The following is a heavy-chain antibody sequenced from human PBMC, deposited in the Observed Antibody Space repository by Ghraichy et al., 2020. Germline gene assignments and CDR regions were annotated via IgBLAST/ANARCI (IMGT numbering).Heavy chain of an antibody. V-gene: IGHV3-23*01. D-gene: IGHD4-17*01. Sequence: LSLTCAASGFTFSSYAMSWVRQAPGKGLEWVSAISGSGGSTYYADSVKGRFTISRDNSKNTLYLQMNSLRAEDTAVYYCAKRPDYGDPSPGGYFDLWGRGTLVTVSS. CDR1: GFTFSSYA. J-gene: IGHJ2*01. CDR3: AKRPDYGDPSPGGYFDL. CDR2: ISGSGGST.